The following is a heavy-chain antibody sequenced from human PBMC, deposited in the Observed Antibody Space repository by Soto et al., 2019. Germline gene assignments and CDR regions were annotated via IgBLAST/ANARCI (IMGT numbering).Heavy chain of an antibody. V-gene: IGHV3-33*01. CDR2: IWYDGSNK. J-gene: IGHJ4*02. D-gene: IGHD4-17*01. Sequence: GVSLRLSCAASGFTFSSYGMHWVRQAPGKGLEWVAVIWYDGSNKYYADSVKGRFTISRDNSKNTLYLQMNSLRAEDTAVHYCARDETGSDYGDYAERYYFDYWGQGTLVTVSS. CDR1: GFTFSSYG. CDR3: ARDETGSDYGDYAERYYFDY.